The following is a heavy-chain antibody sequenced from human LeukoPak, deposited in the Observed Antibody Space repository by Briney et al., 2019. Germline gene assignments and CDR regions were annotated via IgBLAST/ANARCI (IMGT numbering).Heavy chain of an antibody. Sequence: PGRSLRLSCAASGFTFSSYAMHWVRQAPGKGLEWVAVISYDGSNKYYADSVKGRFTISRDNSKDTLYLEMNSLRAEDTAVYYCARDRVYSLSYYFDYWGQGTLVTVSS. CDR1: GFTFSSYA. J-gene: IGHJ4*02. D-gene: IGHD6-13*01. CDR3: ARDRVYSLSYYFDY. CDR2: ISYDGSNK. V-gene: IGHV3-30-3*01.